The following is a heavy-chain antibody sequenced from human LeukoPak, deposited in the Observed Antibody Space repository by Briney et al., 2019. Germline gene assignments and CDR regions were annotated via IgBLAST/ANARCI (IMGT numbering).Heavy chain of an antibody. J-gene: IGHJ2*01. V-gene: IGHV3-7*01. CDR1: EFSFNNYW. CDR2: IKEDGGEK. CDR3: ARGMVVTFWYFDR. D-gene: IGHD2-21*02. Sequence: GGSLRLSSAASEFSFNNYWMMWVRQAPGKGLEWVANIKEDGGEKNYIDSVKGRFTISRDNAKNSLYLQMNRLRVDDTAIYFCARGMVVTFWYFDRWGRGTLVTVSS.